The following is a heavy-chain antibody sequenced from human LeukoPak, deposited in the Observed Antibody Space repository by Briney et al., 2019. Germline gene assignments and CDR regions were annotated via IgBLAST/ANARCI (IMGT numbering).Heavy chain of an antibody. Sequence: SGGSLRLSCAASGFTFSSYAVSWVRQAPGKGLEWVSAISDSGVSTYYADSVQGRFTISRDNSKNTLYLQMNSLTAGDTAVYYCAKSGDGRGYSTYYYYAMDVWGQGTTVTVSS. CDR3: AKSGDGRGYSTYYYYAMDV. CDR1: GFTFSSYA. CDR2: ISDSGVST. J-gene: IGHJ6*02. D-gene: IGHD3-22*01. V-gene: IGHV3-23*01.